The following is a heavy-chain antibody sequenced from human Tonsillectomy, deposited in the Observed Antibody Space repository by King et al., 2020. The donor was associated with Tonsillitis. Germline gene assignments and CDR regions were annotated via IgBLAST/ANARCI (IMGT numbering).Heavy chain of an antibody. CDR3: ARDYYYVSGSYERYGMDV. Sequence: QLVQSGSELKKPGASVKVSCKASGYTFTNYVMNWVRQAPGQGLEWMGWVNPNTGNPTYAQGFTGRFVFSSDTSVSTAYLQISSLKAEDTAVYYCARDYYYVSGSYERYGMDVWGQGTTVTVSS. J-gene: IGHJ6*02. CDR2: VNPNTGNP. V-gene: IGHV7-4-1*02. CDR1: GYTFTNYV. D-gene: IGHD3-10*01.